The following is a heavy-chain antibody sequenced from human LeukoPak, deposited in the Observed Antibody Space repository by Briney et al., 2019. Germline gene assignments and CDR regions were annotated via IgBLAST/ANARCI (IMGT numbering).Heavy chain of an antibody. Sequence: SETLSLTCTVSGGSISSYYWSWIRQPAGKGREWIGRIYTSGSTNYNPSLKSRVTMSVDTSKNQFSLKLSSVTAADTAAYYCASTYCTNGVCSAYYFDYWGQGTLVTVSS. V-gene: IGHV4-4*07. CDR1: GGSISSYY. CDR2: IYTSGST. D-gene: IGHD2-8*01. CDR3: ASTYCTNGVCSAYYFDY. J-gene: IGHJ4*02.